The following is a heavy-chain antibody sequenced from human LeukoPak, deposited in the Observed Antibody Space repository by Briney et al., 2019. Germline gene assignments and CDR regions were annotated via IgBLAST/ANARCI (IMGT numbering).Heavy chain of an antibody. J-gene: IGHJ4*02. D-gene: IGHD2-2*01. CDR1: GFTFSSYT. Sequence: GVSLRLSCAASGFTFSSYTMNWVRQAPGKGLEWVSSISGNSSGIYYADSVRGRFTISRDNAKNSLYLQMNSLRAEDTAVYYCARDRGEGYCGSTSCYFSFDYWGQGTLVTVSS. CDR2: ISGNSSGI. V-gene: IGHV3-21*01. CDR3: ARDRGEGYCGSTSCYFSFDY.